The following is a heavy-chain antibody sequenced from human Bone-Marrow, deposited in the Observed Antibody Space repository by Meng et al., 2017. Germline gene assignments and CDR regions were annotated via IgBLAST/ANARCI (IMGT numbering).Heavy chain of an antibody. CDR3: ARDLKIEIPGIAVAGKQTTDY. CDR2: ISAYNGNT. D-gene: IGHD6-19*01. J-gene: IGHJ4*02. CDR1: GYTFTSYG. Sequence: ASVKVSCKASGYTFTSYGISWVRQAPGQGLEWMGWISAYNGNTNYAQKLQGRVTMTTDTSTSTAYMELRSLRSDDTAVYYCARDLKIEIPGIAVAGKQTTDYWGQGTLVTVSS. V-gene: IGHV1-18*01.